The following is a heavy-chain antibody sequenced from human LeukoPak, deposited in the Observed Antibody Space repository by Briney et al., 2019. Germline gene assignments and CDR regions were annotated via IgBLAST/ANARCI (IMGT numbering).Heavy chain of an antibody. J-gene: IGHJ4*02. Sequence: GGSLRLSCAASGFTFSSYWMSWVRQAPGKGLEWVANINQDGSEKSYVDSVKGRFTISRDNAKNSLYLQMHSLRAEDTAVCYCARESRSGSYSSYWGQGTLVTVSS. V-gene: IGHV3-7*01. CDR2: INQDGSEK. CDR1: GFTFSSYW. D-gene: IGHD1-26*01. CDR3: ARESRSGSYSSY.